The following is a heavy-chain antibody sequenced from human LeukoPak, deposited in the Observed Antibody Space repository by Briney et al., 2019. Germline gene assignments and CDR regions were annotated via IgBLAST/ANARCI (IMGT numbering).Heavy chain of an antibody. CDR2: ISYDGTNK. CDR3: AKRGDCSSISCSTYGIDY. V-gene: IGHV3-30*18. D-gene: IGHD2-2*02. CDR1: GFTFSSYG. J-gene: IGHJ4*02. Sequence: GGSLRLSCAASGFTFSSYGMHWVRQAPGKGLEWVAVISYDGTNKYYVDSVKGRFTISRDNSKNTLYLQMNSLRAEDTAVYYCAKRGDCSSISCSTYGIDYWGQGTLSPSPQ.